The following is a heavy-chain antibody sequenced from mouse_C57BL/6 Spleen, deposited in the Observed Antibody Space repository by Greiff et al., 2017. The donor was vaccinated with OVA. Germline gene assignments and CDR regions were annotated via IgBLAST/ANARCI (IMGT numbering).Heavy chain of an antibody. D-gene: IGHD3-2*02. Sequence: QVQLQQPGAELVKPGASVKLSCKASGYTFTSYWMQWVKQRPGPGLEWIGEIDPSDSYTNYNQKFKGKATLTVDTSSSTAYMQLSSLTSEDSAVYYCAKTAQASFDYWGQGTTLTVSS. CDR1: GYTFTSYW. J-gene: IGHJ2*01. CDR3: AKTAQASFDY. V-gene: IGHV1-50*01. CDR2: IDPSDSYT.